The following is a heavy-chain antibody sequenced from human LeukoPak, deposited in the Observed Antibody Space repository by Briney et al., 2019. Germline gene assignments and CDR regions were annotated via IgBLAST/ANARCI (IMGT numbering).Heavy chain of an antibody. CDR2: INSDGSST. CDR1: GFTFSSYW. Sequence: GGSLRLSCAASGFTFSSYWMHWVRQAPGKGLVWVSRINSDGSSTSYADSVKGRLTISRDNAKNTLYLQMNSLRAEDTAVYYCARGVAARPGYFDYWGQGTLVTVSS. V-gene: IGHV3-74*01. J-gene: IGHJ4*02. CDR3: ARGVAARPGYFDY. D-gene: IGHD6-6*01.